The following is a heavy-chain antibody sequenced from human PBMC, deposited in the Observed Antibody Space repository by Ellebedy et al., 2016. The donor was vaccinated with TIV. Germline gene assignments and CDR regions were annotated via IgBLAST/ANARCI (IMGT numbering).Heavy chain of an antibody. D-gene: IGHD3-22*01. CDR2: ISYNGSLH. V-gene: IGHV3-30*18. J-gene: IGHJ3*02. CDR1: GFTFSRYG. Sequence: PGGSLRLSCAASGFTFSRYGMHWVRQTPDKGLEWVAVISYNGSLHYYADSVKGRFTISRDNSKNTLYLQMNTLRAEDTAVYYFAKDQIAMVIVDAFDMWGQGTMVIVSS. CDR3: AKDQIAMVIVDAFDM.